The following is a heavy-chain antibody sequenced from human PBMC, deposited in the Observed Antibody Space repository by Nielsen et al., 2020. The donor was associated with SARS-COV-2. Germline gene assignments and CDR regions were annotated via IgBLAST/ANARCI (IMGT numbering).Heavy chain of an antibody. D-gene: IGHD4-17*01. CDR3: ARDRGGGDYVPDYYYGMDV. CDR2: ISGSGGST. J-gene: IGHJ6*02. V-gene: IGHV3-23*01. Sequence: GGSLRLSCAASGFTFSSYAMSWVRQAPGKGLEWVSAISGSGGSTYYADSVKGRFTISRDNSKNTLYLQMNSLRAEDTAVYYCARDRGGGDYVPDYYYGMDVWGQGTTVTVSS. CDR1: GFTFSSYA.